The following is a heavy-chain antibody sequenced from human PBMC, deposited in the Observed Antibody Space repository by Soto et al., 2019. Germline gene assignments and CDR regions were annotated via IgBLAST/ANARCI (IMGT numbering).Heavy chain of an antibody. CDR1: GGSLTDHY. CDR2: INNRGTY. Sequence: PSGTLSLTCAVSGGSLTDHYWSWIRQAPGKGLEWIGVINNRGTYNYTPSLKSRVTISVDTSRNQFSLQMRSVTAADTAVYFCARGVCFIARRMVSSDLWGPGNLVTVSS. V-gene: IGHV4-34*01. CDR3: ARGVCFIARRMVSSDL. D-gene: IGHD2-8*01. J-gene: IGHJ4*02.